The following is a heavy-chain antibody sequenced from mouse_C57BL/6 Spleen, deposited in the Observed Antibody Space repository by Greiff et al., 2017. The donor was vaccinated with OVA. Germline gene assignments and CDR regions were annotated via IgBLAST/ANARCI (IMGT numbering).Heavy chain of an antibody. Sequence: QVQLQQPGSVLLQPGASVHLSCKSSGYTFTCSWLHWVQQMPGPVLSWIGNINPSNGGTNYNEKFKSKATLTVDKSSSTAYMQLSSLTSEDSAVYYCARGGYYVKFAYWGQGTLVTVSA. CDR2: INPSNGGT. V-gene: IGHV1-53*01. D-gene: IGHD2-3*01. CDR3: ARGGYYVKFAY. J-gene: IGHJ3*01. CDR1: GYTFTCSW.